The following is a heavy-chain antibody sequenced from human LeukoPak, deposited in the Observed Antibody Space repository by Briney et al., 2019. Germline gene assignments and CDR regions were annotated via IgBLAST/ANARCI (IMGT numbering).Heavy chain of an antibody. Sequence: GSLRLSCAASGFTFSSYAMSWVRQAPGKGLEWIGEINHSGSTNYNPSLKSRVTISVDTSKNQFSLKLSSVTAADTAVYYCARGGYSNSPKRITMVRGAITYWGQGTLVTVSS. CDR1: GFTFSSYA. V-gene: IGHV4-34*01. J-gene: IGHJ4*02. CDR2: INHSGST. D-gene: IGHD3-10*01. CDR3: ARGGYSNSPKRITMVRGAITY.